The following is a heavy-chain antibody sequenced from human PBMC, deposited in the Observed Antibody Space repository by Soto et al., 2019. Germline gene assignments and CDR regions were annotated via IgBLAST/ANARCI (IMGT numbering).Heavy chain of an antibody. CDR3: ARARGSGYGYKDY. CDR1: GDSVSGNSVS. D-gene: IGHD5-18*01. Sequence: PSQTLSLTCAITGDSVSGNSVSWNWIRQSPSSGLEWLGRTYYRAKWNYDYAVSVKSRITVHPDTSKNQFSLQLESVTPEDTAIYYCARARGSGYGYKDYWGQGILVTVSS. V-gene: IGHV6-1*01. CDR2: TYYRAKWNY. J-gene: IGHJ4*02.